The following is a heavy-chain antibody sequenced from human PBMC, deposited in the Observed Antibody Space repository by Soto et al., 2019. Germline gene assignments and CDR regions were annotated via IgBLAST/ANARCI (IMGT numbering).Heavy chain of an antibody. CDR3: AIDWGGNAGLHWYFGL. CDR2: IYSGGDT. V-gene: IGHV3-53*01. CDR1: WLNVSTNY. J-gene: IGHJ2*01. D-gene: IGHD3-16*01. Sequence: EVHLVESGGVLIQPGGSLRLSWAASWLNVSTNYMSWFRQAPGTVLEWVSVIYSGGDTSYAESVKGRFAISRDNSKNTVFLKLNRLRVEDTAVYDCAIDWGGNAGLHWYFGLWGRGTLVTVSS.